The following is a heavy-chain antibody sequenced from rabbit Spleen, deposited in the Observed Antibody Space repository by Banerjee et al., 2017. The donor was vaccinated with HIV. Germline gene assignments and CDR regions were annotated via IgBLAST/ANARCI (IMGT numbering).Heavy chain of an antibody. J-gene: IGHJ4*01. D-gene: IGHD1-1*01. CDR1: GFTFSSYY. V-gene: IGHV1S45*01. CDR3: ARDLVAVIGWNFNL. Sequence: QQQLEESGGGLVQPEGSLTLTCKASGFTFSSYYMCWVRQAPGKGLEWIACINIVTGKSVYASWAKGRFTMSRTSSTTVTLQMTSLTAADTATYFCARDLVAVIGWNFNLWGPGTLVTVS. CDR2: INIVTGKS.